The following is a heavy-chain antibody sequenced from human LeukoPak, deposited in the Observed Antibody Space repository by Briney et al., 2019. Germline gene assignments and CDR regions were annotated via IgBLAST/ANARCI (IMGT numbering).Heavy chain of an antibody. J-gene: IGHJ4*02. CDR1: GGAISSSIYY. CDR2: IYYSGST. Sequence: SENLSLTCSVSGGAISSSIYYWGWIRQPPGKGLEWIGSIYYSGSTYYNSSLKSRVTISVDTSKNQFSLKLNSVTAADTAVYYCARDRRGSYSGPFDYWGQGTLVTVSS. D-gene: IGHD1-26*01. V-gene: IGHV4-39*07. CDR3: ARDRRGSYSGPFDY.